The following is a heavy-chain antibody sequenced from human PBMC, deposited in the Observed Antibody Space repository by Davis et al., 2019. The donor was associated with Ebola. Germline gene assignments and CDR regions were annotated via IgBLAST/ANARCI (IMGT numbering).Heavy chain of an antibody. Sequence: GESLKISCAASGFIFSSYSMNWVRQAPGKGLEWVSSISSSSSYIYYADSVKGRFTISRDNAKNSLYLQMNSLRAEDTAVYYCARTTFGGVIASWGQGTLVTVSS. CDR2: ISSSSSYI. D-gene: IGHD3-16*02. V-gene: IGHV3-21*01. CDR1: GFIFSSYS. J-gene: IGHJ4*02. CDR3: ARTTFGGVIAS.